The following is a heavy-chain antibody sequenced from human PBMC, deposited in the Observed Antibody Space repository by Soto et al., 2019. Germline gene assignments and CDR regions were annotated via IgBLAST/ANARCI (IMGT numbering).Heavy chain of an antibody. V-gene: IGHV4-30-4*01. D-gene: IGHD6-6*01. CDR2: IYYSGST. J-gene: IGHJ6*02. Sequence: PSETLSLTCTVSGGSISSGDYYWSWIRQPPGKGLEWIGYIYYSGSTYYNPSLKSRVTISVDTSKNQFSLKLSSVTAADTAVYYCARQLGDYYYYGMDVWGQAPTVTVSS. CDR3: ARQLGDYYYYGMDV. CDR1: GGSISSGDYY.